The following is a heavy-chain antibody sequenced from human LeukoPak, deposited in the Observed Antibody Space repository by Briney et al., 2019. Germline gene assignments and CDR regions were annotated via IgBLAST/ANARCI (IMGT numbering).Heavy chain of an antibody. CDR2: ISGSGDSS. Sequence: PGGSLRLSCAASGFTFSSYAMNWVRQAPGKGLEWVSIISGSGDSSYYADSVKGRFTISRDNSKNTLYLQMNSLRAGDTAVYYCATDRHTYYYDSPEDYFDYWGQGTLVTVSS. CDR3: ATDRHTYYYDSPEDYFDY. CDR1: GFTFSSYA. J-gene: IGHJ4*02. V-gene: IGHV3-23*01. D-gene: IGHD3-22*01.